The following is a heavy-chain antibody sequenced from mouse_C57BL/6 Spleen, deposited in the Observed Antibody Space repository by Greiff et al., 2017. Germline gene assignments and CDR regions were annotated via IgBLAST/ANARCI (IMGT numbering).Heavy chain of an antibody. CDR2: IYPGGGYT. CDR1: GYTFTNYW. V-gene: IGHV1-63*01. CDR3: ARSYGNYAMDY. J-gene: IGHJ4*01. Sequence: VQLQQSGAELVRPGTSVKMSCTASGYTFTNYWIGWAKQRPGHGLEWIGDIYPGGGYTNYNEKFKGKATLTADKSSSTAYMQFSSLTSEDSAIYYCARSYGNYAMDYWGQGTSVTVSS. D-gene: IGHD1-1*02.